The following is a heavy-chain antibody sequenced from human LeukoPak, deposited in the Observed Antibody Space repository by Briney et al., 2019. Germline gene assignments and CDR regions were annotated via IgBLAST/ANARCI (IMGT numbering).Heavy chain of an antibody. J-gene: IGHJ4*02. CDR2: IWYDGSNK. CDR3: AREKGYYGSGSYCDY. CDR1: GFTFSSYG. D-gene: IGHD3-10*01. V-gene: IGHV3-33*01. Sequence: GGSLRLSCAASGFTFSSYGMHWVRQAPGKGLEWVAVIWYDGSNKYYADSVKGRFTISRDNSKNTLYLQMNSLRAEDTAVYYCAREKGYYGSGSYCDYWGQGTLVTVSS.